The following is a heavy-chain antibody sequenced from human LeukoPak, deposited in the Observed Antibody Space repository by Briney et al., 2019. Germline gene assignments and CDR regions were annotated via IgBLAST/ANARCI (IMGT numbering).Heavy chain of an antibody. Sequence: GRSLRLSRAPSGLIFTTYWMSWVGQPPGKGLEWVANINQDESENNYVDSVKGRFPISRDNAKNSLYLQMNSLRAEDTAVYYCAREGGYYDSSGHYQAYDAFDIWGQGTEVTVSS. V-gene: IGHV3-7*05. CDR2: INQDESEN. CDR3: AREGGYYDSSGHYQAYDAFDI. CDR1: GLIFTTYW. D-gene: IGHD3-22*01. J-gene: IGHJ3*02.